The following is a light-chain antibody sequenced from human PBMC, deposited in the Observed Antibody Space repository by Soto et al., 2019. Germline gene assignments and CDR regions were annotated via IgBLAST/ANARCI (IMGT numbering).Light chain of an antibody. Sequence: DIVMPPAPDCLAVSHDARSTIHCNSSQSVLYSSNNKNYLAWYQQKPGQPPKLLIYWASTRESGVPDRFSGSGSGTDFTLTISSLQAEDVAVYYCQQYYSTPTFGQGTKVDIK. J-gene: IGKJ1*01. CDR2: WAS. V-gene: IGKV4-1*01. CDR1: QSVLYSSNNKNY. CDR3: QQYYSTPT.